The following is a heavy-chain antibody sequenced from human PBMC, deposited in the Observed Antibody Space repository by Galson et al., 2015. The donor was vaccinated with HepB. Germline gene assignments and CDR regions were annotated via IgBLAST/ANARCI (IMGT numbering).Heavy chain of an antibody. D-gene: IGHD3-3*01. CDR1: GFTFSSNA. CDR3: AKAFNYDFWSAYLDY. CDR2: ISGSGGST. V-gene: IGHV3-23*01. Sequence: SGFTFSSNAMTWVRLAPGKGLEWVSAISGSGGSTYYADSVKGRFSISRDNSRNTLSLQMNSLRAEDTALYYCAKAFNYDFWSAYLDYWGQGTLVTVSS. J-gene: IGHJ4*02.